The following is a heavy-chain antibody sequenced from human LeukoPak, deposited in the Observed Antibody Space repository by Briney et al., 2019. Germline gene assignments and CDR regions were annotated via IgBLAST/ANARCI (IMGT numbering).Heavy chain of an antibody. Sequence: GGSLRLSCAASGFTFRTSAMSWVRQAPAKGLQWVSSINGGDYSIYYADSVKGRFTISRDNAKNTLFLQMNSLRAEDTAVYYCARDYYYGMDVWGQGTTITVSS. J-gene: IGHJ6*02. CDR2: INGGDYSI. CDR1: GFTFRTSA. V-gene: IGHV3-23*01. CDR3: ARDYYYGMDV.